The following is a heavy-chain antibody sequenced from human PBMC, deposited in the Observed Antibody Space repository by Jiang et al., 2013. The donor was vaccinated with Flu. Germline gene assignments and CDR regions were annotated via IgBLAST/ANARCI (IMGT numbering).Heavy chain of an antibody. J-gene: IGHJ4*02. CDR2: ISYDGSNK. CDR3: AKDLARASYYYDSSGYSPFDY. D-gene: IGHD3-22*01. V-gene: IGHV3-30*18. Sequence: GRSLRLSCAASGFTFSSYGMHWVRQAPGKGLEWVAVISYDGSNKYYADSVKGRFTISRDNSKNTLYLQMNSLRAEDTAVYYCAKDLARASYYYDSSGYSPFDYWGQGTLVTVSS. CDR1: GFTFSSYG.